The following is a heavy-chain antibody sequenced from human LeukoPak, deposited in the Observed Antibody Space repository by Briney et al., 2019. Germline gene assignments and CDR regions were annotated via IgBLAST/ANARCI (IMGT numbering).Heavy chain of an antibody. D-gene: IGHD2-8*01. J-gene: IGHJ4*02. V-gene: IGHV4-39*07. CDR3: ARGMVTRLFDY. CDR2: INHSGST. CDR1: GGSISSGDYY. Sequence: SETLSLTCTVSGGSISSGDYYWSWIRQPLGKGLEWIGEINHSGSTNYNPSLKSRVTISVDTSKNQFSLKLSSVTAADTAVYYCARGMVTRLFDYWGQGTLVTVSS.